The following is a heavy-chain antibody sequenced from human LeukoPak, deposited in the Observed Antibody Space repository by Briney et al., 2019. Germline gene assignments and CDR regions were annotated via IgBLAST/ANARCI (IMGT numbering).Heavy chain of an antibody. J-gene: IGHJ4*02. CDR3: AREEWYGDYYFDY. CDR2: INPNSGGT. Sequence: ASVKVSCKASGYTFTGYYMHWVRQAPGQGLEWMGWINPNSGGTNYAQKFQGRVTMTRDTFISTAYMELSRLRSDDTAVYYCAREEWYGDYYFDYWGQGTLVTVSS. CDR1: GYTFTGYY. D-gene: IGHD4-17*01. V-gene: IGHV1-2*02.